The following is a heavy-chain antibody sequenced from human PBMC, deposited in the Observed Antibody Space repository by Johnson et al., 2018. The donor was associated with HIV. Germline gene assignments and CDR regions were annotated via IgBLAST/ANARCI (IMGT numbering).Heavy chain of an antibody. CDR2: ISYDGTKK. J-gene: IGHJ3*02. V-gene: IGHV3-30*18. CDR1: GFTFSIYA. D-gene: IGHD6-13*01. CDR3: AKCIWGSSLIDAFDI. Sequence: VQLVESGGGLVQPGRSLRLSCAASGFTFSIYAMIWVRQAPGKGLAWVAVISYDGTKKNYADSVKGRFTISRDNSKNTLHLQMNSLRAEDTAVYYCAKCIWGSSLIDAFDIWGQGTMVTVSS.